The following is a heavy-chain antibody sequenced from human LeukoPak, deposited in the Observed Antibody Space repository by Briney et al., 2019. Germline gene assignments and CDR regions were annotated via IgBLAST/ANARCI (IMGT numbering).Heavy chain of an antibody. Sequence: SETLSLTCTVSGGSISSYYWGWIRQPPGKGLEWIGSIYYSGSTYYNPSLKGRVTISVDTSKNQFSLKLSSVTAADTAVYYCARRDYLSSSPDYWGQGTLVTVSS. D-gene: IGHD2/OR15-2a*01. CDR2: IYYSGST. J-gene: IGHJ4*02. CDR3: ARRDYLSSSPDY. CDR1: GGSISSYY. V-gene: IGHV4-39*01.